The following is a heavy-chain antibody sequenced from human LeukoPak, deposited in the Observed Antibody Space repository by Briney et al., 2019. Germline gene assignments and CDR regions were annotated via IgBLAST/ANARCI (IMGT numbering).Heavy chain of an antibody. D-gene: IGHD3-10*01. Sequence: ASVKVSCKASGYTFTSYGISRVRQAPGQGLEWMGWISAYNGNTNYAQKLQGRVTMTTDTSTSTAYMELRSLRSDDTAVYYCARASITMVRGAAYWFDPWGQGTLVTVSS. CDR2: ISAYNGNT. V-gene: IGHV1-18*01. J-gene: IGHJ5*02. CDR3: ARASITMVRGAAYWFDP. CDR1: GYTFTSYG.